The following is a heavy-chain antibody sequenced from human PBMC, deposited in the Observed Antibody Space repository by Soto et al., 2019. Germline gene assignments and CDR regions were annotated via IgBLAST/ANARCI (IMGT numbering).Heavy chain of an antibody. CDR3: ARDPFSGIAAAGTRLNYFDY. D-gene: IGHD6-13*01. CDR2: INSGMSAK. V-gene: IGHV3-48*04. J-gene: IGHJ4*02. Sequence: VGALRLSCTASLFTFSSYSMKWVLNTPFKLLELFSNINSGMSAKYYADSVKGRFTISRDNAKNSLYLQMNSLRAEDTAVYYCARDPFSGIAAAGTRLNYFDYWGQGTLVTVSS. CDR1: LFTFSSYS.